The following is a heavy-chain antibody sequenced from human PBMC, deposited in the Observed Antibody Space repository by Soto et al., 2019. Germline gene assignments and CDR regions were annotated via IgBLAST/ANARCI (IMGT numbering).Heavy chain of an antibody. CDR3: AKGGRQWLVTSDFNY. J-gene: IGHJ4*02. Sequence: VQLVESGGGVVQPGRSLRLSCAASGFTFSDYAMHWVRQAPGKGLEWVAVVSHDGRNTHYADSVQGRFTISRDSSKNTVSLEMTSLRAEATAAYYCAKGGRQWLVTSDFNYWGQGALVTVSS. CDR2: VSHDGRNT. CDR1: GFTFSDYA. V-gene: IGHV3-30*18. D-gene: IGHD6-19*01.